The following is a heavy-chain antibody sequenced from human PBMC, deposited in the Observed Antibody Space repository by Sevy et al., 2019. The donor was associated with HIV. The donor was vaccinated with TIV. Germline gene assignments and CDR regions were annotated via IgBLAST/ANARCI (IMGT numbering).Heavy chain of an antibody. CDR3: ARESYDFWTGPVDYDYGMDV. CDR1: GYTFSDSGYY. V-gene: IGHV1-2*02. Sequence: ASVKVSCKASGYTFSDSGYYVHWVRQAPGQGLEWMGWINPKSGATKYAQKFQGRVTMTRDTSVSTANMELNRLTSDDTAVYYVARESYDFWTGPVDYDYGMDVWGQGTTVTVSS. CDR2: INPKSGAT. D-gene: IGHD3-3*01. J-gene: IGHJ6*02.